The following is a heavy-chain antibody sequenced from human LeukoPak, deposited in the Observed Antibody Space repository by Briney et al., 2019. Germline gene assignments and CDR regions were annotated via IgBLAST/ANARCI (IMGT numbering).Heavy chain of an antibody. J-gene: IGHJ6*03. CDR2: IGTASDT. CDR1: GFTFSSFD. CDR3: ARGPPRGKYYYMDV. Sequence: GGSLRLSCAASGFTFSSFDTHWVRQPTGQGLEWVSTIGTASDTYYPGSVEGRFTLSRDNAKNSLYLQMNSLTAGDTVVYYCARGPPRGKYYYMDVWGKGTTVTVSS. V-gene: IGHV3-13*01. D-gene: IGHD1-1*01.